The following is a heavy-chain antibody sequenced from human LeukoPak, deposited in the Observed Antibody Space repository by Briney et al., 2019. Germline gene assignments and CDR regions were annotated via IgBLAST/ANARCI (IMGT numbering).Heavy chain of an antibody. CDR2: IWYDGSNK. CDR3: ASDLVPTYYYDSSGYFGYSY. CDR1: GFTFSSYG. V-gene: IGHV3-33*01. Sequence: GGSLRLSCAASGFTFSSYGMHWVRQAPGKGLEWVAVIWYDGSNKYYADSVKGRFTISRDNSKNTLYLQMNSLRAEDTAVYYCASDLVPTYYYDSSGYFGYSYWGQGTLVTVSS. D-gene: IGHD3-22*01. J-gene: IGHJ4*02.